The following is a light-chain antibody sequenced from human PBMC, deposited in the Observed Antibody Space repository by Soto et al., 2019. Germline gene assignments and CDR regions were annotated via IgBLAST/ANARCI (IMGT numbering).Light chain of an antibody. CDR2: GAS. Sequence: EIVLTQSPGTLSLSPGERATLSCRASQSVSNNYLAWYQQKPGQAPRLLISGASSRATGIPDRFSGSGSGTDFTLTINRLEPEDSAVYYCQQYRSLIIFGQGTRLEIK. CDR1: QSVSNNY. CDR3: QQYRSLII. J-gene: IGKJ5*01. V-gene: IGKV3-20*01.